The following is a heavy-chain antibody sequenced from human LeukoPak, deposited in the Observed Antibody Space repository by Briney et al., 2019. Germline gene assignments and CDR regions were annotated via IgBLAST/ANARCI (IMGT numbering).Heavy chain of an antibody. CDR1: GGSFSGYY. CDR3: ARLARGSIDY. D-gene: IGHD6-13*01. CDR2: INHSGST. Sequence: SETLSLTCAVYGGSFSGYYWSWIRQPPGKGLEWIGEINHSGSTNYNPSLKSRVTISVDTSKNQFSLKLSSVTAADTAVYYCARLARGSIDYWGQGTLVTVSS. J-gene: IGHJ4*02. V-gene: IGHV4-34*01.